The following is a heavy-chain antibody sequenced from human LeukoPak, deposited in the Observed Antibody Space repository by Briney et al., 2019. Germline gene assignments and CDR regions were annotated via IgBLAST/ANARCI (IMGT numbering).Heavy chain of an antibody. CDR3: ARDYGDYVGYYYCYMDV. CDR2: IRYDGSNK. Sequence: GGSLRLSCAASGFTFSSYGMHWVRQAPGKGLEWVAFIRYDGSNKYYADSVKGRFTISRDNSKNTLYLQMNSLRAEDTAVYYCARDYGDYVGYYYCYMDVWGKGTTVTVSS. V-gene: IGHV3-30*02. D-gene: IGHD4-17*01. CDR1: GFTFSSYG. J-gene: IGHJ6*03.